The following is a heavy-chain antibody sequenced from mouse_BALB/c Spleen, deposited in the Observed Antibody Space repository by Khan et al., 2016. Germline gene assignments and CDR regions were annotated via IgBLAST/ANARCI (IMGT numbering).Heavy chain of an antibody. CDR1: GCNIKDTF. D-gene: IGHD2-3*01. CDR2: IDPANGND. CDR3: VRDGYYEGFPY. Sequence: VQLKQSGAELLKPGASVKLSCTASGCNIKDTFMHWVKQRPDQGLEWIGRIDPANGNDEYDPKFQGKATITADTSFNTAYLQLSSLTSEDTAVYYCVRDGYYEGFPYWGQGTLVTVSA. V-gene: IGHV14-3*02. J-gene: IGHJ3*01.